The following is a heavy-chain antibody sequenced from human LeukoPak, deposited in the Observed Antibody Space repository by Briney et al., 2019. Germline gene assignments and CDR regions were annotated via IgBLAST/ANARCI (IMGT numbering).Heavy chain of an antibody. CDR2: ISSSGSTI. CDR1: GFTFSDYY. Sequence: GGSLRLSCAASGFTFSDYYMTWIRQAPGKGLEWVSYISSSGSTIYYADSVKGRFTISRDNAKNSLYLQMNSLRAEDTAVYYCARRAGAYSHPYDYWGQGTLVTVSS. J-gene: IGHJ4*02. D-gene: IGHD4/OR15-4a*01. V-gene: IGHV3-11*01. CDR3: ARRAGAYSHPYDY.